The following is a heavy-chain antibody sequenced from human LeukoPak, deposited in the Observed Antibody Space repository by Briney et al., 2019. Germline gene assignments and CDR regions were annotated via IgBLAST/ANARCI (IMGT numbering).Heavy chain of an antibody. Sequence: GGSLRLSCAASGFTVSRNSMTWVRQAPGKGLEWVSILERDGTTYYKDSVEGRFTISRDNYLQMNSLRAGDTAVYYCARETPDRHDKIENWGQGTLVTVSS. CDR1: GFTVSRNS. CDR2: LERDGTT. D-gene: IGHD3-22*01. J-gene: IGHJ1*01. CDR3: ARETPDRHDKIEN. V-gene: IGHV3-53*01.